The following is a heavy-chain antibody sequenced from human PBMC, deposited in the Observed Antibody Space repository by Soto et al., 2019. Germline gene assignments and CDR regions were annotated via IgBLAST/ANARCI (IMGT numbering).Heavy chain of an antibody. CDR1: GGSISSYY. V-gene: IGHV4-59*08. D-gene: IGHD3-10*01. Sequence: QVQLQESGPGLVKPSETLSLTCTVSGGSISSYYWSWIRQPPGKGLEWIGYIYYSGSTNYNPSLKSRVTIPIDTSKNQFPLKLSSMTAAATAVYYCARHNYGSGSTYFDYWGQGTLVTVSS. CDR3: ARHNYGSGSTYFDY. CDR2: IYYSGST. J-gene: IGHJ4*02.